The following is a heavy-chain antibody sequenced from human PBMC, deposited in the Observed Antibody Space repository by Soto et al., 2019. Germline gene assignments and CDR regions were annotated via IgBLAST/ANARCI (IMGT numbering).Heavy chain of an antibody. CDR2: ISAYNGKT. V-gene: IGHV1-18*01. J-gene: IGHJ3*02. CDR3: ARDSLMTDVIDAFDI. CDR1: GYTFTSYG. D-gene: IGHD3-16*01. Sequence: QVQLVQSGAEVKKPGASVKVSCKASGYTFTSYGISWVRQAPGQGLEWMGWISAYNGKTNYAQKLQGTVTMTTDPSKRTAYMELRSLRSDDTAVYYCARDSLMTDVIDAFDIWGQVTMVTVSS.